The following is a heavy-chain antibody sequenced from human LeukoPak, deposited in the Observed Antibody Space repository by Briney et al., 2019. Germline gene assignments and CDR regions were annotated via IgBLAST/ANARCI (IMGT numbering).Heavy chain of an antibody. CDR2: IDHSGSA. D-gene: IGHD3-22*01. CDR3: ARETNDYFDSSAYLDV. J-gene: IGHJ6*02. V-gene: IGHV4-39*07. CDR1: GGSISSSSYY. Sequence: SETLSLTCTISGGSISSSSYYWGWIRQPPGKGLEWIGTIDHSGSAYYRPSLKSRATISVDTSKRQFSLKLSSVTAADTAVYYCARETNDYFDSSAYLDVWGQGTTVTVSS.